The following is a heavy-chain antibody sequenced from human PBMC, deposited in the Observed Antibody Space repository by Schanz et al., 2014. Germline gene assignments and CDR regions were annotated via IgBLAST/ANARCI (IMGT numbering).Heavy chain of an antibody. V-gene: IGHV3-21*02. Sequence: VQLVDSGGGLVKPGGSLRLSCAASGFSFSTYGMTWVRQAPGKGLEWVSSISSSSMYIYQADSMRGRFTISRDNAKNSLYLQVNNLSAEDTSVCYCARGRALQLVHWFDPWGQGTLVTVSS. CDR2: ISSSSMYI. CDR3: ARGRALQLVHWFDP. J-gene: IGHJ5*02. CDR1: GFSFSTYG. D-gene: IGHD6-13*01.